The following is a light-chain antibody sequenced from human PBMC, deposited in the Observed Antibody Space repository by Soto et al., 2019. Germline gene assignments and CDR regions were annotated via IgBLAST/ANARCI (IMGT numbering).Light chain of an antibody. J-gene: IGLJ2*01. V-gene: IGLV1-44*01. CDR1: SSNIGSYA. Sequence: QFVLTQPPSAYGTPGQRVTISCSRSSSNIGSYAVNWYQQLQGTAPKLLIYSNDQRPSGVPDRFSGTKSGTSASLAIGGLQSEDEADYYCAACDDSLTGPAVFGGGTKLTVL. CDR3: AACDDSLTGPAV. CDR2: SND.